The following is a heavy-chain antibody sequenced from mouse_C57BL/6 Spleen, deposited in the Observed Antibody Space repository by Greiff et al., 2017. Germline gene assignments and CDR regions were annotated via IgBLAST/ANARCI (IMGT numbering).Heavy chain of an antibody. CDR2: ISYDGSN. J-gene: IGHJ4*01. D-gene: IGHD3-1*01. CDR3: ARDLGYARDY. Sequence: EVKLQESGPGLVKPSQSLSLTCSVTGYSITSGYYWNWIRQFPGNKLEWMGYISYDGSNNYNPSLKNRISITRDTSKNQFFLKLNSVTTEDTATYYCARDLGYARDYWGQGTSVTVSS. V-gene: IGHV3-6*01. CDR1: GYSITSGYY.